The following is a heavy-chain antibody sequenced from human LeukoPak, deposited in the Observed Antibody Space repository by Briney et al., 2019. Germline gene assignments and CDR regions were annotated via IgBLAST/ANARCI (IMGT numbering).Heavy chain of an antibody. V-gene: IGHV1-18*01. CDR2: ISVYNGNT. CDR3: ARDYLAVVGRDPPTDY. D-gene: IGHD6-19*01. J-gene: IGHJ4*02. Sequence: AASVKVSCKASGYTFTSYGISWVRQAPGQGLEWMGWISVYNGNTNYAQNLQGRVTMTTATSTSKAYMELRSLRSDDTAVYYCARDYLAVVGRDPPTDYWGQGTLVTVSS. CDR1: GYTFTSYG.